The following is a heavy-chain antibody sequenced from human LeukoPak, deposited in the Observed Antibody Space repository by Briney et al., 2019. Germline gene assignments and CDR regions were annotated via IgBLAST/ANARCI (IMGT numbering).Heavy chain of an antibody. CDR1: GYTFTSYG. V-gene: IGHV1-2*02. J-gene: IGHJ4*02. CDR3: ARGNSLAAAGTGVDY. D-gene: IGHD6-13*01. CDR2: INPNSGGT. Sequence: GASVKVSCKASGYTFTSYGISWVRQAPGQGLEWMGWINPNSGGTNYAQKFQGRVTMTTDTSISTAYMDLSRLRSDDTAVFYCARGNSLAAAGTGVDYWGQGTLVTVSS.